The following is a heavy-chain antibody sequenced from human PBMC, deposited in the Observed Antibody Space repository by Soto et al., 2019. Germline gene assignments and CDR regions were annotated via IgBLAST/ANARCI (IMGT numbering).Heavy chain of an antibody. V-gene: IGHV3-48*02. CDR2: ISSSSSTI. CDR3: ARDKGYYYDSSGSHYYYGMDV. D-gene: IGHD3-22*01. J-gene: IGHJ6*02. Sequence: PGGSLRLSCAASGFTFSSYSMNWVRQAPGKGLEWVSYISSSSSTIYYADSVKGRFTISRDNAKNSLYLQMNSLRDEDTAVYYCARDKGYYYDSSGSHYYYGMDVWGQGTTVTVSS. CDR1: GFTFSSYS.